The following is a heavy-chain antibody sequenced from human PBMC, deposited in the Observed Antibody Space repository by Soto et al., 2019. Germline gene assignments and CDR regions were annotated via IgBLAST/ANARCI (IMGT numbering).Heavy chain of an antibody. D-gene: IGHD5-18*01. CDR1: GGTFSSYA. Sequence: QVQLVQSGAEVKKPGSSVKVSCKASGGTFSSYAISWVRQAPGHGLEWMGGIIPIFGTANYAQKFQGRVTITADESTSRAYMEMSSMRSEDTAVYYCAGVETSNLSPVDWYFDLWGRGTLVTVSS. CDR3: AGVETSNLSPVDWYFDL. J-gene: IGHJ2*01. CDR2: IIPIFGTA. V-gene: IGHV1-69*01.